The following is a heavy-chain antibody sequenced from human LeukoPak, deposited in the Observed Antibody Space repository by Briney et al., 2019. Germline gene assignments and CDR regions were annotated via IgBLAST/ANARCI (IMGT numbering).Heavy chain of an antibody. Sequence: ASVKVSCKASGYSFISYGISWVRQAPGQGLEWMGWISGHNGQTSYAQKLQGRVTMTTETSTSTVYMELRSLRSDDTAVYYCARWGPDFWSDYYPFDYWGQGTLGIVSS. D-gene: IGHD3-3*01. CDR3: ARWGPDFWSDYYPFDY. CDR1: GYSFISYG. CDR2: ISGHNGQT. J-gene: IGHJ4*02. V-gene: IGHV1-18*01.